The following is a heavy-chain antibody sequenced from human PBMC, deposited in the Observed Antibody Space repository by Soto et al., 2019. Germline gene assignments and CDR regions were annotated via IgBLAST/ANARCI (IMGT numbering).Heavy chain of an antibody. CDR2: INHSGST. Sequence: PSETLSLTCAAYGGSFSGYYWSWIRQPPGKGLEWIGEINHSGSTNYNPSLKSRVTISVDTSNNQFSLKLSSVTAADTAVYYCARRAGFGSGIYYYYYYMDVWAKGTTVTVSS. CDR3: ARRAGFGSGIYYYYYYMDV. J-gene: IGHJ6*03. CDR1: GGSFSGYY. D-gene: IGHD3-10*01. V-gene: IGHV4-34*01.